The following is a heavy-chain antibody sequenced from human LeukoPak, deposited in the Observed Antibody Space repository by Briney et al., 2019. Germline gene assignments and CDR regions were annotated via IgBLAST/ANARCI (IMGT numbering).Heavy chain of an antibody. D-gene: IGHD3-22*01. CDR3: ARGWNRHYYDSSGGGFVDY. Sequence: GASVKVSCKASGYTFTGYYMHWVRQAPGQGLEWMGRINPNSGGTNYAQKFQGRVTMTRDTSISTAYMELSRLRSDDTAVYYCARGWNRHYYDSSGGGFVDYWGQGTLVTVSS. J-gene: IGHJ4*02. CDR1: GYTFTGYY. V-gene: IGHV1-2*06. CDR2: INPNSGGT.